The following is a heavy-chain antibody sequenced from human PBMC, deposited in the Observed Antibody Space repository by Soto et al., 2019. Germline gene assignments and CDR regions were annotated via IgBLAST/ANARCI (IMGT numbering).Heavy chain of an antibody. CDR1: GGSISSYY. V-gene: IGHV4-59*01. CDR2: IYYSGST. J-gene: IGHJ6*02. Sequence: SETLSLTCTVSGGSISSYYWSWIRQPPGKGLEWIGYIYYSGSTNYNPSLKSRVTISVDTSKNQFSLKLSSVTAADTAVYYCARDQGGYSYGYYYYGMDVWGQGTTVTVSS. CDR3: ARDQGGYSYGYYYYGMDV. D-gene: IGHD5-18*01.